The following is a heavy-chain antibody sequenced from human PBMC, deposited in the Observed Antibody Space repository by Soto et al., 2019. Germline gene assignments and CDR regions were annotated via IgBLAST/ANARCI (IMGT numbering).Heavy chain of an antibody. CDR2: ISAYNGNT. J-gene: IGHJ5*02. Sequence: GASVKVSCKASGYTFTSYGISWVRQAPGQGLEWMGWISAYNGNTNYAQELQGRVTMTTDTSTSTAYMELRSLRSDDTAVYYCARGKSLYDFWSGPFDPWGQGTLVTVSS. D-gene: IGHD3-3*01. V-gene: IGHV1-18*01. CDR3: ARGKSLYDFWSGPFDP. CDR1: GYTFTSYG.